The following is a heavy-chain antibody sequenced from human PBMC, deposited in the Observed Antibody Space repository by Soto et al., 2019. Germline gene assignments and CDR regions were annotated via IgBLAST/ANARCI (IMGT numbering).Heavy chain of an antibody. D-gene: IGHD6-19*01. J-gene: IGHJ4*02. CDR1: GFTFSSYA. Sequence: QVQLVESGGGVVQPGRSLRLSCAASGFTFSSYAMHWVRQAPGKGLEWVAVISYDGSNKYYADSVKGRFTIARDNSKNALNMQMYSLRAEDTVVYYGARNLIAVAGQYFDYWGQGTLVTVSS. CDR2: ISYDGSNK. V-gene: IGHV3-30-3*01. CDR3: ARNLIAVAGQYFDY.